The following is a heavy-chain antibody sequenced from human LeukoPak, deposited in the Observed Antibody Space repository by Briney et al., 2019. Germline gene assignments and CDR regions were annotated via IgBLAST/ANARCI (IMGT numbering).Heavy chain of an antibody. CDR1: GDSISTYS. CDR2: VSYNGRT. CDR3: AREHGSWSYRYYFFVDL. J-gene: IGHJ6*03. V-gene: IGHV4-59*01. D-gene: IGHD4-11*01. Sequence: SETLSLTCSVSGDSISTYSWSWIRQTPGKGLEWIGHVSYNGRTDCNPSLRNRATISLGTSRTQFSLTLSSMTPADTAVYYCAREHGSWSYRYYFFVDLWGKGTTVTVSS.